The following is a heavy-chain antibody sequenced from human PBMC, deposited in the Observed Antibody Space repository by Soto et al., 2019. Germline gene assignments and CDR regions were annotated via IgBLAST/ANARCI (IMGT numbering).Heavy chain of an antibody. J-gene: IGHJ4*02. Sequence: EVQLVESGGGLVQPGGSLRLSFAASGFTVSSNYMSWVRQAPGKGLEWVSVIYSGGSTYYADSVKGRFTISRDNSNNTLYLQMNSLRAEDTAVYYCARDKRDGYIDYWGQGTLVTVSS. CDR2: IYSGGST. V-gene: IGHV3-66*01. CDR1: GFTVSSNY. CDR3: ARDKRDGYIDY.